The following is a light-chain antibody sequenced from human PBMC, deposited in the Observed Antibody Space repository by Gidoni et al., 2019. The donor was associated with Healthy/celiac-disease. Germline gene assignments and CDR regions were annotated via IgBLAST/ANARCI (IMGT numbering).Light chain of an antibody. CDR3: QQFNSYLQTCS. V-gene: IGKV1-13*02. CDR1: QGISSA. CDR2: DAS. Sequence: AIQLTQSPSSLSASVGDRVTITCRASQGISSALAWYQQKPGKAPKLLIYDASSLESGVPSRFSGSGSGTDFTLTISSLQPEDFATYYCQQFNSYLQTCSFGQGTKLEIK. J-gene: IGKJ2*04.